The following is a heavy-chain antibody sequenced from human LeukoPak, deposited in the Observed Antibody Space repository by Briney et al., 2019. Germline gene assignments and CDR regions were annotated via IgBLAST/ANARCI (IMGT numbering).Heavy chain of an antibody. CDR1: GGSISSYY. V-gene: IGHV4-4*07. J-gene: IGHJ6*03. Sequence: SETLSLTCTVSGGSISSYYWSWIRQPAGEGLEWIGRIYTSGSTNYNPSLKSRVTMSVDTSKNQFSLKLSSVTAADTAVYYCASSTIGVVNRRRRYYYYYMDVWGKGTTVTVSS. CDR2: IYTSGST. D-gene: IGHD3-3*01. CDR3: ASSTIGVVNRRRRYYYYYMDV.